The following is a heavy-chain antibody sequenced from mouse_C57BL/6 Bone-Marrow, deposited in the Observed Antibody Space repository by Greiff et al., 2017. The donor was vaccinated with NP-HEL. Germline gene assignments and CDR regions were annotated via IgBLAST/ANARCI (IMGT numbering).Heavy chain of an antibody. V-gene: IGHV7-3*01. Sequence: EVMLVESGGGLVQPGGSLSLSCAASGFTFTDYYMSWVRQPPGKALEWLGFLRNKANGYTTEYSASVKGRFTISRDNSQSILYLQMNALRAEDSATYYCARYYLGSFAYWGQGTLVTVSA. CDR2: LRNKANGYTT. CDR1: GFTFTDYY. CDR3: ARYYLGSFAY. D-gene: IGHD4-1*01. J-gene: IGHJ3*01.